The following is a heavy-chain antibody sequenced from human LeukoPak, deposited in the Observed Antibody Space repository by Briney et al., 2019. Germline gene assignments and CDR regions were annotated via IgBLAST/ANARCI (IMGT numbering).Heavy chain of an antibody. D-gene: IGHD6-19*01. J-gene: IGHJ4*02. V-gene: IGHV3-21*01. CDR2: ISSSSSYI. CDR1: GFTFSSYS. Sequence: GGPLRLSCAASGFTFSSYSMNGVRQAPGKGLDGVSSISSSSSYIYYADSVKGRFTISRDNAKNSLYLQVNSLRAEDTAVYYCARDSGLSGWSNFDYWGQGTLVTVSS. CDR3: ARDSGLSGWSNFDY.